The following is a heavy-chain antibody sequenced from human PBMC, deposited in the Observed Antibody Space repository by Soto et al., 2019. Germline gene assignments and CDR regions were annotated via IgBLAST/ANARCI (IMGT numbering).Heavy chain of an antibody. CDR2: IYSSVST. CDR3: ARMSSTDMVHFDY. D-gene: IGHD5-18*01. J-gene: IGHJ4*02. Sequence: SETRSLTCAVSGASVSSGSYYWSWIRQPPGKGLEWIAYIYSSVSTNYNPSLKSRVTISVDTSKNQFSLKLSSMTAADTGVYYCARMSSTDMVHFDYWGQGTLVTVSS. CDR1: GASVSSGSYY. V-gene: IGHV4-61*01.